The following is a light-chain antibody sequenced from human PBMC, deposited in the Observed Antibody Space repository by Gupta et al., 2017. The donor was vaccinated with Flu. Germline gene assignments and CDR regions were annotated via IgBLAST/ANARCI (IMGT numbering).Light chain of an antibody. CDR3: QQYDSYSLT. CDR1: QSLSSW. J-gene: IGKJ4*01. V-gene: IGKV1-5*03. CDR2: KAS. Sequence: DIQMTQSPSTLSAYVGDRVTITCRASQSLSSWLAWYQQKPGKAPNLLIYKASNLESGVPSRFSGSGSGTEFTLTISSLQPDDFATYYCQQYDSYSLTFGGGTRWRS.